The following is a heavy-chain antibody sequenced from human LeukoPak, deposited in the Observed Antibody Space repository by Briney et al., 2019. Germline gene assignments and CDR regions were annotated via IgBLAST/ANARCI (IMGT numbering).Heavy chain of an antibody. CDR2: INHSGST. Sequence: SETLSLTCAVYGGSFSGYYWSWIRQPPGKGLEWIGEINHSGSTNYNPSLKSRVTISVDTSKNQFSLKLSSVTAADTAVYYCARGRAPMVRGVTTVYWFDPWGQGTLVTVSS. CDR3: ARGRAPMVRGVTTVYWFDP. CDR1: GGSFSGYY. J-gene: IGHJ5*02. V-gene: IGHV4-34*01. D-gene: IGHD3-10*01.